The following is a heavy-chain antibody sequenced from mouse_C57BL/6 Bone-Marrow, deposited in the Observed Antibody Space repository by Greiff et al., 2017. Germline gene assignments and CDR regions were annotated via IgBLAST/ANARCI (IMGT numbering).Heavy chain of an antibody. CDR2: IDPETGGT. J-gene: IGHJ1*03. V-gene: IGHV1-15*01. CDR1: GYTFTDYE. D-gene: IGHD1-1*01. Sequence: VQLQQSGAELVRPGASVTLSCKASGYTFTDYEMHWVKQTPVHGLEWIGAIDPETGGTAYNQKFKGKAILTADKSSSTAYMELRSLTSEDSAVYYCTREVYYGSSYDWYVDVWGTGTTVTVSS. CDR3: TREVYYGSSYDWYVDV.